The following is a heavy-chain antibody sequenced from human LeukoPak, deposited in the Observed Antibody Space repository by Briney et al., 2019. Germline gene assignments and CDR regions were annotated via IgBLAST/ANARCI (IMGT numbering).Heavy chain of an antibody. CDR2: IGAGAGT. Sequence: TGGSLRLSCAASGFSFSNSDMHWVRQATGKGLEWVSAIGAGAGTYYADSVKGRFTISRDNSKNTLYLQMNSLRVEDTAVYYCAKSWNYYDSSGDDALDIWGQGTMVTVSS. J-gene: IGHJ3*02. D-gene: IGHD3-22*01. V-gene: IGHV3-23*01. CDR1: GFSFSNSD. CDR3: AKSWNYYDSSGDDALDI.